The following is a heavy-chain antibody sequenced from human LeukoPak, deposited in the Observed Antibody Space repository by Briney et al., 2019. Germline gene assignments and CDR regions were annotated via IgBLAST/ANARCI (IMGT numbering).Heavy chain of an antibody. Sequence: GASEKVSCKASGYTFTSYGISWVRQAPGQGLEWMGWISAYNGNTNYAQKLQGRVTMTTDTSTSTAYMELRSPRSDDTAVYYCARIPGYCSSTSCSWVWAFDYWGQGTLVTVSS. J-gene: IGHJ4*02. CDR2: ISAYNGNT. V-gene: IGHV1-18*01. CDR1: GYTFTSYG. CDR3: ARIPGYCSSTSCSWVWAFDY. D-gene: IGHD2-2*01.